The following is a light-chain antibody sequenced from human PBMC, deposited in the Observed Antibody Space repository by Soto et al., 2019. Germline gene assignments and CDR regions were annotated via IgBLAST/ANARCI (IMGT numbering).Light chain of an antibody. CDR1: RIGSKS. CDR3: QVLDSSRDHYV. V-gene: IGLV3-21*02. Sequence: SSELTQPPSVSVAPGQTARIACGGNRIGSKSVQWYEQKAGQAPVLVDYDDSDRPSGIPGRFSGSKSGNTATLTISDVGAGDDADYYCQVLDSSRDHYVFGPGTKLTVL. CDR2: DDS. J-gene: IGLJ1*01.